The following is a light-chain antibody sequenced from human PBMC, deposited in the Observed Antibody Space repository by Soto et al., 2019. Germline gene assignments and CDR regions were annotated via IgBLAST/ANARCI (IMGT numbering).Light chain of an antibody. CDR2: KAS. CDR1: WRISSX. J-gene: IGKJ4*01. Sequence: IRMXQFPSTVCVSXGDTVTVPCRARWRISSXLAWYQQKPGRAPKVXXSKASSLERGGPSRFSGSGSVTEFTRTISSLQPDDFATYYGQQYNSYPLTFGGGTKVDIK. CDR3: QQYNSYPLT. V-gene: IGKV1-5*03.